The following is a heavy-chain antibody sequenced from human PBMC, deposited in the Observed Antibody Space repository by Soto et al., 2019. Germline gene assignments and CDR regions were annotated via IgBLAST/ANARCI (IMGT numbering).Heavy chain of an antibody. CDR3: AKGEVRGIIPSYFDY. V-gene: IGHV3-30*18. D-gene: IGHD3-10*01. CDR2: ISNDGSNE. J-gene: IGHJ4*02. CDR1: GFTFRWFG. Sequence: PXGSLILFCAGSGFTFRWFGMNWVRQAPGKGLEWVARISNDGSNEYYVDSVKGRFTISRDNSKNTLYLQMDSLRAEDTAVYYCAKGEVRGIIPSYFDYWGLGTLVTVSS.